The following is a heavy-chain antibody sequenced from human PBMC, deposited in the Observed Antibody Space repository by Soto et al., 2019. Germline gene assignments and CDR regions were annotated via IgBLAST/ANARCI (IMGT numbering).Heavy chain of an antibody. CDR2: IYYSGST. V-gene: IGHV4-39*01. J-gene: IGHJ6*04. CDR3: ARLSGETMVRGVIIKGDV. Sequence: SETLSLTCTVSGGSISSSSYYWGWIRQPPGKGLEWIGSIYYSGSTYYNPSLKSRVTISVDTSKNQFSLKLSSVTAADTAVYYCARLSGETMVRGVIIKGDVWGKGTTVTVSS. D-gene: IGHD3-10*01. CDR1: GGSISSSSYY.